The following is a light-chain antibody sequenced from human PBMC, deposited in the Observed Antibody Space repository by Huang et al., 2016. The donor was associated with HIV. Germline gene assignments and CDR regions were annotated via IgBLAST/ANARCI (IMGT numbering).Light chain of an antibody. CDR2: GAA. CDR3: QQYNNWPPYT. J-gene: IGKJ2*01. V-gene: IGKV3-15*01. CDR1: QSVNSN. Sequence: EMVMTQSPDTLSVSPGERATLPCRASQSVNSNLAWYQQKPGQAPRLLIYGAATRATGIPARFSGRGSGTEFTLTISSLQSEDFAVYYCQQYNNWPPYTFGQGTKLEIK.